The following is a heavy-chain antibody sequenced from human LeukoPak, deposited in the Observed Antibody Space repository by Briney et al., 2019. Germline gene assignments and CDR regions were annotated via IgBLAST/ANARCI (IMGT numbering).Heavy chain of an antibody. J-gene: IGHJ4*02. CDR3: ARGVGYSYGYSSYYFDY. D-gene: IGHD5-18*01. Sequence: SETLSLTCTVSGGSISSGGYSWSWIRQPPGKGLEWTGYIYHSGSTYYNPSLKSRVTISVDRSKNQFSLKLSSVTAADTAVYYCARGVGYSYGYSSYYFDYWGQGTLVTVSS. CDR1: GGSISSGGYS. V-gene: IGHV4-30-2*01. CDR2: IYHSGST.